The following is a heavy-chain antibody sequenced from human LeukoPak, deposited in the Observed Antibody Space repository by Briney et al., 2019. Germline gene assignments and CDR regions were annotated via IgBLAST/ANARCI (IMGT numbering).Heavy chain of an antibody. CDR2: ISNNGGNT. V-gene: IGHV3-64*02. CDR1: GFIFSNYP. Sequence: PGGSLILSCAASGFIFSNYPMHWVRQAPGKGLEYVSAISNNGGNTYYADSVKGRFTISRDNSKNTLYLQMGSLRAEDMAVYYCARVGNWGSPLYYSDFWGQGTLVTVSS. CDR3: ARVGNWGSPLYYSDF. D-gene: IGHD7-27*01. J-gene: IGHJ4*02.